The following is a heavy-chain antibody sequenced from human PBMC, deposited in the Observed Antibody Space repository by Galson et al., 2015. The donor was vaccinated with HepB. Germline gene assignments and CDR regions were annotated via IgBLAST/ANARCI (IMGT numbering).Heavy chain of an antibody. CDR1: GGTFSSYA. J-gene: IGHJ4*02. V-gene: IGHV1-69*06. CDR3: ARGTSGSYLAYFDY. CDR2: IIPIFGTA. Sequence: SVKVSCKASGGTFSSYAISWVRQAPGQGLEWMGGIIPIFGTANYAQKFQGRGTIAADKSTSTAFMELSSLRSEDTAVYYGARGTSGSYLAYFDYWGQGTLVTVSS. D-gene: IGHD1-26*01.